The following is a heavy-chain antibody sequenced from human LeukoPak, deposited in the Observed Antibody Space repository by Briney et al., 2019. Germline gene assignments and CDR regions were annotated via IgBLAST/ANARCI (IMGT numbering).Heavy chain of an antibody. J-gene: IGHJ4*02. V-gene: IGHV3-48*01. D-gene: IGHD3-16*02. CDR2: ISFSSATI. CDR1: GFTFSSYS. Sequence: GGSLRLSCEASGFTFSSYSMNWVRQAPGKGLEWVSYISFSSATIHYADSVKGRFTISRDNAKNSLYLQMNSLRAEDTAVYYCAKGGFGPRRLGELSLSLFDYWGQGTLVTVSS. CDR3: AKGGFGPRRLGELSLSLFDY.